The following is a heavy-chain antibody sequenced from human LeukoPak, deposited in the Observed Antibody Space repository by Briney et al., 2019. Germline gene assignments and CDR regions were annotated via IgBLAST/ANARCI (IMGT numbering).Heavy chain of an antibody. D-gene: IGHD6-13*01. Sequence: GGSLRLSCAASGFTFSSYAMHWVRQAPGKGLEWVAVISYDGSNKYYADSVKGRFTISRDNSKNTLYLQMNSLRAEDTAVYYCARDLSTKYSSSSPDYWGQGTLVTVSS. V-gene: IGHV3-30-3*01. J-gene: IGHJ4*02. CDR3: ARDLSTKYSSSSPDY. CDR2: ISYDGSNK. CDR1: GFTFSSYA.